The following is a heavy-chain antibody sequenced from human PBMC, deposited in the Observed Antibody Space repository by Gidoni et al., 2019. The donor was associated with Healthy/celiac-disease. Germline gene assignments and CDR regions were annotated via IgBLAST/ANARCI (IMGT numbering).Heavy chain of an antibody. CDR1: GFTFSSYG. CDR3: AKSLLLRVYGMDV. D-gene: IGHD3-22*01. J-gene: IGHJ6*02. V-gene: IGHV3-30*18. CDR2: ISYDGSNK. Sequence: DVVQPGRSLRLSCAASGFTFSSYGMHWVRQAPGKGLEWVAVISYDGSNKYYADSVKGRFTISRDNSKNTLYLQMNSLRAEDTAVYYCAKSLLLRVYGMDVWGQGTTVTVSS.